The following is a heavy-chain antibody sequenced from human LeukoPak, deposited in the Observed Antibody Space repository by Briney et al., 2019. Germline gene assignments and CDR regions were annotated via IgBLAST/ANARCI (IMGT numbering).Heavy chain of an antibody. V-gene: IGHV4-30-2*01. CDR3: ARERLQRNFDY. CDR2: INHSGST. CDR1: GGSISSGGYY. D-gene: IGHD5-24*01. J-gene: IGHJ4*02. Sequence: PSQTLSLTCTVSGGSISSGGYYWSWIRQPPGKGLEWIGEINHSGSTNYNPSLKSRVTISVDTSKNQFSLKLSSVTAADTAVYYCARERLQRNFDYWGQGTLVTVSS.